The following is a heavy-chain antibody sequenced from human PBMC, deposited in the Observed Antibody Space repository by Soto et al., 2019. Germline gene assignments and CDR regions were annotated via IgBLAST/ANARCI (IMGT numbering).Heavy chain of an antibody. CDR2: ISDGIDT. V-gene: IGHV3-74*01. Sequence: GGSLGLSCAASGLSLSRHWMHWVRQVPGEGLVWVSRISDGIDTSYADSVKGRFTISRDNVKNTLHLQMNSLRVEDTAVYYCTGVFDYWGQGTLVTVSS. J-gene: IGHJ4*02. CDR1: GLSLSRHW. CDR3: TGVFDY.